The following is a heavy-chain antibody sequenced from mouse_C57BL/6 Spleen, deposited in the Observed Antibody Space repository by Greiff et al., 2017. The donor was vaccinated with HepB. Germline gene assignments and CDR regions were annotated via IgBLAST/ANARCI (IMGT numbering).Heavy chain of an antibody. CDR1: GYTFTSYW. V-gene: IGHV1-59*01. CDR2: IDPSDSYT. D-gene: IGHD1-1*01. CDR3: AGGYGREGYAMDY. Sequence: QVQLQQPGAELVRPGTSVKLSCKASGYTFTSYWMHWVKQRPGQGLEWIGVIDPSDSYTNYNQKFKGKATLTVDPSSSTAYMQLSSLTSEDSAVYYCAGGYGREGYAMDYWGQGTAVTVSS. J-gene: IGHJ4*01.